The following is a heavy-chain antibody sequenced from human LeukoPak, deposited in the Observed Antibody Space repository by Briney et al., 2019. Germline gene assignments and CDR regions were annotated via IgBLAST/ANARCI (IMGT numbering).Heavy chain of an antibody. CDR2: INHSGST. V-gene: IGHV4-34*01. CDR3: ARALSYFDY. Sequence: SETLSLTCSVSGDSIRREGLSWTWIRQPPGKGLEWIGEINHSGSTNYNPSLKSRVTISVDTSKNQFSLKLSSATAADTAVYYCARALSYFDYWGQGTLVTVSS. CDR1: GDSIRREGLS. J-gene: IGHJ4*02.